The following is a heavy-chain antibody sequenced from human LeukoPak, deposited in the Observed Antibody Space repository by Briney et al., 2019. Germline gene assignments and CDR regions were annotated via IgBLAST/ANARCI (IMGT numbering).Heavy chain of an antibody. CDR2: ISSSSKYI. Sequence: PGGSLRLSCAASEFTFSSYNMNWVRQAPGKGLEWVSSISSSSKYIYYADSVKGRFTISRDNAKNSLYLPMNSLRAEDTAVYYCAREPFWSGYFSNLHFDYWGRGTLVTVSS. J-gene: IGHJ4*02. CDR3: AREPFWSGYFSNLHFDY. V-gene: IGHV3-21*01. D-gene: IGHD3-3*01. CDR1: EFTFSSYN.